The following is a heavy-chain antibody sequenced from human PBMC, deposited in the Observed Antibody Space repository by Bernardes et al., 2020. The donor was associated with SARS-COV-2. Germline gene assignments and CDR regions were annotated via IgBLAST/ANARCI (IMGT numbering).Heavy chain of an antibody. CDR3: ARVDFSNLYYFDY. CDR1: GFTFSSCT. D-gene: IGHD4-4*01. Sequence: GGPLRVLCAASGFTFSSCTVNWVRQGPGKGLEWISSISASSSYISYSDSVRGRFTISRDNAKNSVSLQMNSLRAEDTAVYYCARVDFSNLYYFDYWGQGTPVTVSS. V-gene: IGHV3-21*06. J-gene: IGHJ4*02. CDR2: ISASSSYI.